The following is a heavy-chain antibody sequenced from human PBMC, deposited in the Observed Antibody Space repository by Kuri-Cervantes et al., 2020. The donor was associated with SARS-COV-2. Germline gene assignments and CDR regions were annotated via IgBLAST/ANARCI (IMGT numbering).Heavy chain of an antibody. Sequence: GGSLRLSCAASGFTFSSYSMSWVRQAPGKGLEWVANIKQDGSEKYYVDSVKGRFTISRDNAKNSLYLQMNSLRAEDTAVYYCARPPYYYYYMDVWGKGTTVTVSS. J-gene: IGHJ6*03. CDR2: IKQDGSEK. V-gene: IGHV3-7*01. CDR1: GFTFSSYS. CDR3: ARPPYYYYYMDV.